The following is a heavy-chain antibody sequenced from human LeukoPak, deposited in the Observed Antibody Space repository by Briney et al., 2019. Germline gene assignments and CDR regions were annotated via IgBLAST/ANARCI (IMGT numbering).Heavy chain of an antibody. CDR1: GFTFSSYS. V-gene: IGHV3-21*01. Sequence: GGSLRLSCAASGFTFSSYSMNWVRQAPGKGLEWVSSISSSSSYIYYADSVKGRFTISRDNAKNSLYLQINSLRAEDTAVYYCSVVVTAIHYPDDYWGQGTLVTVSS. CDR3: SVVVTAIHYPDDY. J-gene: IGHJ4*02. D-gene: IGHD2-21*02. CDR2: ISSSSSYI.